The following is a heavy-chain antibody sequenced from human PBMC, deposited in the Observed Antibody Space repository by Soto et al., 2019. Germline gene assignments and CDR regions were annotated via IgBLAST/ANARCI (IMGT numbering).Heavy chain of an antibody. CDR3: ARTASYYYDSSGLVDY. D-gene: IGHD3-22*01. V-gene: IGHV2-26*01. CDR2: IFSNDEK. CDR1: GFSLSNARMG. J-gene: IGHJ4*02. Sequence: GSGPTLVNPTETLTLTCTVSGFSLSNARMGVSWIRQPPGKALEWLAHIFSNDEKSYSTSLKSRLTISKDTSKSQVVLTMTNMDPVDTATYYCARTASYYYDSSGLVDYWGQGTLVTVSS.